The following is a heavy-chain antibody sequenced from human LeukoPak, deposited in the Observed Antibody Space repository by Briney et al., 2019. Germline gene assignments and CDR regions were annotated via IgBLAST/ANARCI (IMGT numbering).Heavy chain of an antibody. D-gene: IGHD2-8*01. Sequence: PSETLSLTCTVSGGSISSGDYYWSWIRQPPGKGLEWIGYIYYSGSTYHNPSLKSRVTISVDTSKNQFSLKLSSVTAADTAVYYCARLKGYCTNGVCYTILFDYWGQGTLVTVSS. CDR3: ARLKGYCTNGVCYTILFDY. V-gene: IGHV4-30-4*01. J-gene: IGHJ4*02. CDR2: IYYSGST. CDR1: GGSISSGDYY.